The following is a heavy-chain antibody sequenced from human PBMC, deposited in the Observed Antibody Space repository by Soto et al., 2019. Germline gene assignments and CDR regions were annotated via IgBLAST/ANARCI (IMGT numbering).Heavy chain of an antibody. CDR1: GYTFTSYY. D-gene: IGHD5-12*01. CDR2: INPSGGST. J-gene: IGHJ4*02. V-gene: IGHV1-46*01. Sequence: ASVKVSCKASGYTFTSYYMHWVRQAPGQGLEWMGIINPSGGSTSYAQKFQGRVTMTRDTSTSTVYMELSSLRSEDTAVYYCARGGYSGYDSEQYYFDYWGQGTLVTVSS. CDR3: ARGGYSGYDSEQYYFDY.